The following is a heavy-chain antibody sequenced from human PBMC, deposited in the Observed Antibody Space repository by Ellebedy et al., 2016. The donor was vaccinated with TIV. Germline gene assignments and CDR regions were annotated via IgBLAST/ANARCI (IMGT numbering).Heavy chain of an antibody. V-gene: IGHV3-7*03. D-gene: IGHD3-10*01. Sequence: PRGSLRLSCAASGFTFSSYWMSWVRQTPGQGLEWVAYIKQDGSEKYYADSVKGRFTISRDNAKNPLYLQMNSLRAEDTAVYYCAREYGYFANWGQGARVTVSS. CDR2: IKQDGSEK. CDR3: AREYGYFAN. J-gene: IGHJ4*02. CDR1: GFTFSSYW.